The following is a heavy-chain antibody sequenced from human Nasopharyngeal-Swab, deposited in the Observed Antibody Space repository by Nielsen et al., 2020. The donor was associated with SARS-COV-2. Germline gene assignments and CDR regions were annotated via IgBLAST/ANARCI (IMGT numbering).Heavy chain of an antibody. Sequence: GGSLRLSGAASGYSFSNHGMHWVRQAPGKGLEWVAVIWSDGKTTKYADSVKGRLTISRDNSRNTLYLQMNSLRTEDTAMYYCAKGSPMTGTRTQTFDSWGQGTQVTVSS. D-gene: IGHD1-14*01. CDR1: GYSFSNHG. CDR2: IWSDGKTT. V-gene: IGHV3-33*06. CDR3: AKGSPMTGTRTQTFDS. J-gene: IGHJ4*02.